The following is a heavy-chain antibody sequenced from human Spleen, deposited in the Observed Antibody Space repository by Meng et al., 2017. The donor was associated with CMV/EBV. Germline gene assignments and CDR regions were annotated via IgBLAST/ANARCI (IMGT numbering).Heavy chain of an antibody. D-gene: IGHD6-6*01. V-gene: IGHV4-59*02. Sequence: GSLRLSCTVSGVPVSSYYWSWIRQSPGKGLEWIGYIFYTGNTNYNPSLKTRVTISLDTSKNQFSLNLSSVTAADTAVYYCARDSSSSEFSNYYYGMDVWGQGTTVTVSS. CDR2: IFYTGNT. CDR1: GVPVSSYY. J-gene: IGHJ6*02. CDR3: ARDSSSSEFSNYYYGMDV.